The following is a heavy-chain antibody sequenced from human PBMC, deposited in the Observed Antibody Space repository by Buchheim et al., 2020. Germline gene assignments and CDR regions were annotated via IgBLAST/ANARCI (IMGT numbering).Heavy chain of an antibody. CDR2: IYYTGSS. D-gene: IGHD4-11*01. CDR1: GGSIRSYY. Sequence: QVQLQESGPGLVKPSETLSLTCTVSGGSIRSYYWSWIRQSPGKGLEWIGYIYYTGSSNYNPSFTSRVTMSVDTSKHQSSLWLSSLTAADTSVYYCARHRTYTDWYFDLWGRGTL. CDR3: ARHRTYTDWYFDL. V-gene: IGHV4-59*08. J-gene: IGHJ2*01.